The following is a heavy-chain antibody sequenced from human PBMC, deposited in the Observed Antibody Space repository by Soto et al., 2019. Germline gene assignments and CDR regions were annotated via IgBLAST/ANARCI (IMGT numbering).Heavy chain of an antibody. J-gene: IGHJ4*02. CDR1: DGFITNTHYW. CDR3: ASMRQAVRINYFEN. CDR2: IHHSGST. V-gene: IGHV4-4*02. D-gene: IGHD1-1*01. Sequence: QVQLQESGPGLVEPSGTLSLTCGVSDGFITNTHYWWSWVRQPPGKGLEWIGEIHHSGSTNYNPSLRSRVTMSVDTAKNQFSLRLTSVTAADTAVYFCASMRQAVRINYFENWGQGALVTVAS.